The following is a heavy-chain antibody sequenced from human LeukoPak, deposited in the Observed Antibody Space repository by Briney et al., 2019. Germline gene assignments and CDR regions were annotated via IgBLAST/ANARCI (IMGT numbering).Heavy chain of an antibody. Sequence: GGSLRLSCVASGFNFSDYYLTWIRQTPGKGLEWISSISSSLTTVYYADSVKGRFTVSRDNARNSVSLQMTGLRVEDTALYYCAREVDRSFDWLPPDAFDIWGQGTMVTVSS. CDR2: ISSSLTTV. CDR3: AREVDRSFDWLPPDAFDI. V-gene: IGHV3-11*01. D-gene: IGHD3-9*01. J-gene: IGHJ3*02. CDR1: GFNFSDYY.